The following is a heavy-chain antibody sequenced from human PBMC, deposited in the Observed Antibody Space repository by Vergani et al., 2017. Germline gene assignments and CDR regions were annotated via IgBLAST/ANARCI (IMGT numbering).Heavy chain of an antibody. CDR1: GGSISSGDYY. V-gene: IGHV4-31*03. CDR3: ARTSITMVRGVMVLNWFDP. D-gene: IGHD3-10*01. Sequence: QVQLQESGPGLVKPSQTLSLTCTVSGGSISSGDYYWSWIRQHPGKGLGWIGYIYYSGSTYYNPSLKSRLTISVDTSKNQFSLKLSSVTAADTAVYYCARTSITMVRGVMVLNWFDPWGQGTLVTVSS. CDR2: IYYSGST. J-gene: IGHJ5*02.